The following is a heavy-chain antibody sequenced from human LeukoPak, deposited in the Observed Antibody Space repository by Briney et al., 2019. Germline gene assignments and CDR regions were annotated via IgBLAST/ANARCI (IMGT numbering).Heavy chain of an antibody. D-gene: IGHD3-22*01. Sequence: PRGSLRLSCVASGFTFSTYPMSWVRQAPGKGLVWVANIIQDGSAKNYVDSVKGRFTISRDNAKNSLYLQMNSLRAEDTAVYYCASVTSYYYNTSGYYYFDYWGQGTMVTVSS. CDR1: GFTFSTYP. CDR2: IIQDGSAK. V-gene: IGHV3-7*02. J-gene: IGHJ4*02. CDR3: ASVTSYYYNTSGYYYFDY.